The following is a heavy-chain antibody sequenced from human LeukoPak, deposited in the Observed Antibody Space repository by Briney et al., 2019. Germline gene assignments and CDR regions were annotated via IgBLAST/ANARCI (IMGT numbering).Heavy chain of an antibody. Sequence: SETLSLTCTVSSGSISSYYWSWIRQPPGKGLGWIGYIYYSGNTNYNPSLKSRVTISADMSKNQFSLKLSSVTTADTAVYYCARGRIAAAGTGAFDIWGQGTMVTVSS. CDR2: IYYSGNT. D-gene: IGHD6-13*01. CDR3: ARGRIAAAGTGAFDI. J-gene: IGHJ3*02. V-gene: IGHV4-59*01. CDR1: SGSISSYY.